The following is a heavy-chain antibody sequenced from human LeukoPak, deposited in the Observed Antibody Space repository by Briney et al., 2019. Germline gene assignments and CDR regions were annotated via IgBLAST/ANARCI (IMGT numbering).Heavy chain of an antibody. Sequence: PSETLSLTCTVSGGSISSYYWSWIRQPPGEGLEWIGYIYYSGSTNYNPSLKSRVTISVDTSKNQFSLKLSSVTAADTAVYYCARMYSGYKNWFDPWGQGTLVTVSS. D-gene: IGHD1-26*01. CDR2: IYYSGST. CDR1: GGSISSYY. J-gene: IGHJ5*02. CDR3: ARMYSGYKNWFDP. V-gene: IGHV4-59*01.